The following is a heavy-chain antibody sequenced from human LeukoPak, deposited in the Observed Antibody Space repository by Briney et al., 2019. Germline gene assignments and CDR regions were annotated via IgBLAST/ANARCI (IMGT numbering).Heavy chain of an antibody. CDR1: GFTFSSYA. CDR3: AKDLEAGGVVPAAIIAFDI. CDR2: ISGSGGST. V-gene: IGHV3-23*01. D-gene: IGHD2-2*02. J-gene: IGHJ3*02. Sequence: EAGGSLRLSCAASGFTFSSYAMSWVRQAPGKGLEWVSAISGSGGSTYYADSVKGRFTISRDNSKNTLYLQMNSLRAADTAVYYCAKDLEAGGVVPAAIIAFDIWGQGTMVTVSS.